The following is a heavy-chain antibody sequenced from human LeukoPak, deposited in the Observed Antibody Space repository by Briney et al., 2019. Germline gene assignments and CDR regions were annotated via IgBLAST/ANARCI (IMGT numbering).Heavy chain of an antibody. D-gene: IGHD3-3*01. CDR2: MNPNSGNR. J-gene: IGHJ4*02. Sequence: ASVKVSCKASGYTFTSYDINWVRQATGQGLEWMGWMNPNSGNRGYAQKFQGRVTMTRNTAISTAYMELSSLRSDDTAVYYCARDYPMCGVVTYDNWGQGTRVTVSS. CDR1: GYTFTSYD. V-gene: IGHV1-8*01. CDR3: ARDYPMCGVVTYDN.